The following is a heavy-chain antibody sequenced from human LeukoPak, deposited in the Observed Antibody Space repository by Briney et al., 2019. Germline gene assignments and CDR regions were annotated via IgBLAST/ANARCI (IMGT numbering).Heavy chain of an antibody. D-gene: IGHD4-11*01. Sequence: PGESLKISCKGPGYSFTSYWIGWVRQMPGKGLEWMGIIYPGDSDTRYSPSFQGQVTISADKSISTAYLQWSSLKASDTAMYYCARRPDYMGAHIDYWGQGTLVTVSS. V-gene: IGHV5-51*01. CDR1: GYSFTSYW. CDR2: IYPGDSDT. J-gene: IGHJ4*02. CDR3: ARRPDYMGAHIDY.